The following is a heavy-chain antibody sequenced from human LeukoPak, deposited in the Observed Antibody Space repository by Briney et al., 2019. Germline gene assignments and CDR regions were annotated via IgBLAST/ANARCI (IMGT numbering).Heavy chain of an antibody. Sequence: GGSLRLSCAASGFTFSSYSMNWVRQAPGKGLEWVSSISSSSSYIYYADSVKGRFTISRDNAKNSLYLQMNSLRAEDMAVYYCAKDGGEQLVLNYFDYWGQGTLVTVSS. D-gene: IGHD6-6*01. CDR3: AKDGGEQLVLNYFDY. V-gene: IGHV3-21*01. CDR1: GFTFSSYS. CDR2: ISSSSSYI. J-gene: IGHJ4*02.